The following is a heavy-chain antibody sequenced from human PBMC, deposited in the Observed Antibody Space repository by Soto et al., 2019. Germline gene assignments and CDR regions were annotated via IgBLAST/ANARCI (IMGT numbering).Heavy chain of an antibody. CDR1: GDSISVFSHY. J-gene: IGHJ4*02. CDR2: LSSSGTT. D-gene: IGHD2-21*01. V-gene: IGHV4-39*01. Sequence: HLQLQESGPGLVRPSETLSLTCTVSGDSISVFSHYWGWIRQSPGKGLEWIGSLSSSGTTYYNSFLKSRVTISVDWSRNQFSLKLTSVTAADTAVYYCVADSAIRNFYFWGQGTLVTVSS. CDR3: VADSAIRNFYF.